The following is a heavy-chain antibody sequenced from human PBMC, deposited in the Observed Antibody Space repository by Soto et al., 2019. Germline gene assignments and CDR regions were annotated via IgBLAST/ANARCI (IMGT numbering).Heavy chain of an antibody. CDR2: IYYSGST. D-gene: IGHD3-22*01. CDR3: ARGREKSGYYIFDY. J-gene: IGHJ4*02. V-gene: IGHV4-31*03. Sequence: QVQLQESGPGLVKPSQTLSLTCTVSGGSISSGGYYWSWIRQHPGKGLEWIGYIYYSGSTYYNPSLKSRVTISVDTSKNPFSLKLSSVTAADPAVYYCARGREKSGYYIFDYWGQGTLVTVSS. CDR1: GGSISSGGYY.